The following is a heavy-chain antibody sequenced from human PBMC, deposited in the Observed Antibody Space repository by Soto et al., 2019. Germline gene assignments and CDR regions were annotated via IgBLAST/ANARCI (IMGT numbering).Heavy chain of an antibody. Sequence: SETLSLTCTVSGGSISSGDYYWSWIRQPPGKGLEWIGYIYYSGSTYYNPSLKSRVTISVDTSKNQFSLKLSSVTAADTAVYYCASVHFTPTLYFDYWGQGTLVTVSS. D-gene: IGHD3-10*02. CDR3: ASVHFTPTLYFDY. V-gene: IGHV4-30-4*01. J-gene: IGHJ4*02. CDR2: IYYSGST. CDR1: GGSISSGDYY.